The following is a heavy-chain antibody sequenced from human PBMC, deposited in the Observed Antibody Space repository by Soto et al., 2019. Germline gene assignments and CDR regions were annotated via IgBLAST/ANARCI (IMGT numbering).Heavy chain of an antibody. Sequence: SETLSLTCTVSGGSISSYYRSWIRQPPGKGLEWIGYIYYSGSTNYNPSLKSRVTISVDTSKNQFSLKLSSVTAADTAVYYCARVTLYYYDSSGYYLGYYFDYWGQGTLVTVSS. V-gene: IGHV4-59*01. CDR1: GGSISSYY. D-gene: IGHD3-22*01. CDR2: IYYSGST. CDR3: ARVTLYYYDSSGYYLGYYFDY. J-gene: IGHJ4*02.